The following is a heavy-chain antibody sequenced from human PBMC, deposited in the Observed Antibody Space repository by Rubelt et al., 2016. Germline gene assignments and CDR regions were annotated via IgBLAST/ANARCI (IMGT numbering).Heavy chain of an antibody. J-gene: IGHJ4*02. V-gene: IGHV4-34*01. CDR2: TNHSGNT. D-gene: IGHD5-18*01. CDR3: AREVRVAMVTIDY. CDR1: GGSFSGYY. Sequence: QVQLQQWGAGLLKPSETLSLTCAVYGGSFSGYYWNWIRQPPGRGLEWIGETNHSGNTNSNPSLKSRFAISIDTSKNQFPRKVSSVTAADTAVYYCAREVRVAMVTIDYWGQGTLATVSS.